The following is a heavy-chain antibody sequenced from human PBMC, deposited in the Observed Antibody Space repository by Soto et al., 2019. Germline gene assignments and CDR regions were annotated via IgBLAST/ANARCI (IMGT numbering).Heavy chain of an antibody. CDR3: AKDEYYYSRSGYYIFDS. D-gene: IGHD3-22*01. J-gene: IGHJ4*02. CDR1: GFTFSAYG. V-gene: IGHV3-30*18. Sequence: TGGSLRLSCEVSGFTFSAYGMHWVRQAPGKGLEWVAAISHDGTNKNYGDSVKGRFTISRDNSKKTLYLQMNSLRPEDTALYYCAKDEYYYSRSGYYIFDSWAQGTLVTVSS. CDR2: ISHDGTNK.